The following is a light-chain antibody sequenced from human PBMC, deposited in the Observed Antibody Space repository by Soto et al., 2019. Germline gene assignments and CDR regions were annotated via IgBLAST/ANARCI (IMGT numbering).Light chain of an antibody. CDR3: QQYNSYSPLT. CDR2: KAS. J-gene: IGKJ4*01. V-gene: IGKV1-5*03. Sequence: DIQMTQSPSTLSGSVGDRVTITCRASQSVSGWLAWYQQKPGKAPKLLIYKASSLKSGVPSRFSGSGSGTEFTLTISSLQPDDFATYYCQQYNSYSPLTFGGGTEVEIK. CDR1: QSVSGW.